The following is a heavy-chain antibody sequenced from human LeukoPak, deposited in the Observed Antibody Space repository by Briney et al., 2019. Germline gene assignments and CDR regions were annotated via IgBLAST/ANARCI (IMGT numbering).Heavy chain of an antibody. D-gene: IGHD6-13*01. V-gene: IGHV3-66*01. CDR2: IYDGDMT. J-gene: IGHJ4*02. CDR3: ANVAPAGPYFDS. Sequence: GGSLRLSCAASGFTVSSQYMSWVRQAPGKGLDWVSVIYDGDMTYYADSVKGRFTISRDSSMDTLYLQMNSLRAEDTTVYYCANVAPAGPYFDSWGQGTLVPVSS. CDR1: GFTVSSQY.